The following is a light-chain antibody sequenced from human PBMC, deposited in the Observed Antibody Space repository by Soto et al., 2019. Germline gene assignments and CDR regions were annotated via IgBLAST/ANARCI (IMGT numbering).Light chain of an antibody. CDR3: AAWEDSLSGFYV. CDR2: RNN. J-gene: IGLJ1*01. V-gene: IGLV1-47*01. CDR1: SSNIGSNY. Sequence: QSVLTQPPSASGTPGPRVTISCSGSSSNIGSNYVYWYQQLPGTAPKLLIYRNNQRPSGVPDRFSGSKSGTSASLAISGLRSEDEADYYCAAWEDSLSGFYVFGTGTKVTGL.